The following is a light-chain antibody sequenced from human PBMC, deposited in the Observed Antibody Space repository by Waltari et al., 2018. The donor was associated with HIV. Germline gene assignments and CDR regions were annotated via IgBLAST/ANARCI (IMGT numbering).Light chain of an antibody. CDR3: SSYTSSSTIL. V-gene: IGLV2-14*01. CDR1: SHALGVCNY. J-gene: IGLJ2*01. CDR2: EVT. Sequence: QSALTQPASVAGSPGQSITISCTGASHALGVCNYVSWYQLHPGKVPKRIIYEVTNRPSGVSDRFSGSKSGNTASLTISGLQAEDEADYYCSSYTSSSTILFGGGTKLAVL.